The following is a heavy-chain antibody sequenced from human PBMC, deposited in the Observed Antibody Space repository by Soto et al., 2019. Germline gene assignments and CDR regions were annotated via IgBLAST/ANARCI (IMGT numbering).Heavy chain of an antibody. V-gene: IGHV3-48*02. J-gene: IGHJ4*02. CDR3: ARAKYSGRYYPFDY. CDR1: GFTFSSHS. Sequence: PGGSLRLSCTASGFTFSSHSMSWVRQAPGKGLEWVSYISTGSKSIYYAASVKGRFTISRDNGKSSLFLQMSSLRDEDSALYFCARAKYSGRYYPFDYWGQGTLVTVSS. CDR2: ISTGSKSI. D-gene: IGHD1-26*01.